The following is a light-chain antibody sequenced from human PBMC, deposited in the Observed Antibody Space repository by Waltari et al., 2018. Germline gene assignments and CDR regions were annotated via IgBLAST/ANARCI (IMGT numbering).Light chain of an antibody. CDR2: LNSDGTH. Sequence: QLVLTQSPSASASLGASVKLTCTLSSGHSNYAIAWHQQQPEKGPRYLMKLNSDGTHNKGDGIPDRFSGSSSGAERDLTISSLQSEDEADYYCQTWGTGIRVFGGGTKLTVL. CDR3: QTWGTGIRV. CDR1: SGHSNYA. J-gene: IGLJ3*02. V-gene: IGLV4-69*01.